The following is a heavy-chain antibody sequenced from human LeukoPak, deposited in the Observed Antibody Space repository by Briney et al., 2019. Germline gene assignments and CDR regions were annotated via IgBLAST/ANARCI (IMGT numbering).Heavy chain of an antibody. D-gene: IGHD1-1*01. Sequence: GGSLRLSCAASGFTFSSYGMHWVRQAPGKGLEWVAVISYDGSNKYYADSVKGRFTISRDNAKNSLYLQMNSLRAEDTALYYCAKGNWNDYYYYGMDVWGQGTTVTVSS. CDR3: AKGNWNDYYYYGMDV. J-gene: IGHJ6*02. V-gene: IGHV3-30*18. CDR1: GFTFSSYG. CDR2: ISYDGSNK.